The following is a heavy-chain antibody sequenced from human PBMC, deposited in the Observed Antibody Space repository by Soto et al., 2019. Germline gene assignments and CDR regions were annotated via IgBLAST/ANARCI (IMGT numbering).Heavy chain of an antibody. D-gene: IGHD5-18*01. CDR3: ARVGGSWIQLGPMHV. J-gene: IGHJ6*02. Sequence: ASVKLSCKASGYTFTSYGIIWVREARGKGFEWMGWISVYNDNTNYKQKLHGRPTMNTHTSTSTASMKLRSLRSDDTAVHYCARVGGSWIQLGPMHVWGQGTTVTVSS. CDR1: GYTFTSYG. CDR2: ISVYNDNT. V-gene: IGHV1-18*01.